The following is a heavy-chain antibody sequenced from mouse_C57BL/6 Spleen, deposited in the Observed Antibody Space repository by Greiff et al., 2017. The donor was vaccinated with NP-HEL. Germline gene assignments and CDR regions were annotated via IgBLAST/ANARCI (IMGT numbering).Heavy chain of an antibody. J-gene: IGHJ1*03. V-gene: IGHV5-9-1*02. CDR2: ISSGGDYI. Sequence: EVKLQESGEGLVKPGGSLKLSCAASGFTFSSYAMSWVRQTPEKRLEWVAYISSGGDYIYYADTVKGRFTISRDNARNTLYLQMSSLKSEDTAMYYCTREGYYGNWYFDVWGTGTTVTVSS. CDR3: TREGYYGNWYFDV. D-gene: IGHD1-1*01. CDR1: GFTFSSYA.